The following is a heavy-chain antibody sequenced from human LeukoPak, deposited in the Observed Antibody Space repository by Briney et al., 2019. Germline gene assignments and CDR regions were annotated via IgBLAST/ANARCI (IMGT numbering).Heavy chain of an antibody. CDR3: ARAGYSMDTEYFQH. V-gene: IGHV3-48*03. D-gene: IGHD5-18*01. CDR1: GFTFSSYE. Sequence: GGSLRLSCAATGFTFSSYEMNWVRQAPGKGLEWVSYISNSGTAIYYADSVKGRFTISRDNAKSSLYLQMNSLRAEDTAVYYCARAGYSMDTEYFQHWGQGTLVTVSS. CDR2: ISNSGTAI. J-gene: IGHJ1*01.